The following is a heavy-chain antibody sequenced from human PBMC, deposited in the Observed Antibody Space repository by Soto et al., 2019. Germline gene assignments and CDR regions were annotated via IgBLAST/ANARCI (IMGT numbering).Heavy chain of an antibody. D-gene: IGHD1-26*01. CDR1: GGSISSYY. CDR2: IYYSGST. J-gene: IGHJ6*02. CDR3: ARFIVGGDYYGMDV. V-gene: IGHV4-59*01. Sequence: SETLSLTCTVSGGSISSYYWSWIRQPPGKGLEWIGYIYYSGSTNYNPSLKSRVTISVDTSKNQFSLKLSSVTAADTAVYYCARFIVGGDYYGMDVWGQGTTVTVSS.